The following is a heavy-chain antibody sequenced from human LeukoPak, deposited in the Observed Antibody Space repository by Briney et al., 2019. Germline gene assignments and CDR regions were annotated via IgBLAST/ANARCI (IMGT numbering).Heavy chain of an antibody. CDR1: GGSISSYY. CDR3: ARDTTRYGMDV. CDR2: IYYSGST. D-gene: IGHD1-1*01. J-gene: IGHJ6*02. Sequence: PSETLSLTCTVSGGSISSYYWSWIRQPPGKGLEWIGYIYYSGSTNYNPSPKSRVTISVDTSKNQFSLKLSSVTAADTAVYYCARDTTRYGMDVWGQGTTVTVSS. V-gene: IGHV4-59*01.